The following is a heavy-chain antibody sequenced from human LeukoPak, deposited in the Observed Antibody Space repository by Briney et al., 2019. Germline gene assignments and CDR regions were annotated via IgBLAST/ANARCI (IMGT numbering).Heavy chain of an antibody. CDR3: ARQTRDGSGSRGYSFDF. V-gene: IGHV5-51*01. D-gene: IGHD3-10*01. J-gene: IGHJ4*02. CDR1: GYSFTSYW. Sequence: GESLKISCKGSGYSFTSYWINWVRQMPGKGLEWMGIIYPGDSDTRYSPSFQGQVTISADKSISTAYLQWSSLKASDTAMYYCARQTRDGSGSRGYSFDFWGQGTLVTVSS. CDR2: IYPGDSDT.